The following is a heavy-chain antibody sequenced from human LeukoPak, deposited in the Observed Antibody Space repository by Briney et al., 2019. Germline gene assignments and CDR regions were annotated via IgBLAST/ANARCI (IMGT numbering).Heavy chain of an antibody. CDR3: ARDQSYYDSSGSYQLDVFDI. V-gene: IGHV1-2*02. CDR2: INPNSGGT. J-gene: IGHJ3*02. CDR1: GYTFSAYY. Sequence: ASVKVSCKASGYTFSAYYIQWVRQAPGQGLEWMGWINPNSGGTNYAQKFQGRVTMTRDTTITTAYMELSRLRSDDTAVYYCARDQSYYDSSGSYQLDVFDIWGQGTMLTVSS. D-gene: IGHD3-22*01.